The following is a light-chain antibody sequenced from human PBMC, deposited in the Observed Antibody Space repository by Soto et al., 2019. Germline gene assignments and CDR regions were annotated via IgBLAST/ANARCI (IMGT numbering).Light chain of an antibody. V-gene: IGLV2-8*01. CDR3: SSYAGSKTL. Sequence: QSVLTQPPSASGSPGQSVTISCTGTSSDVGNYNYVSWYQQHPGKVPKLMIYEVTKRPSGVPDRFSGSKSGNTASLTVSGLQAEDEADYYCSSYAGSKTLFGGGTKLTVL. CDR1: SSDVGNYNY. J-gene: IGLJ3*02. CDR2: EVT.